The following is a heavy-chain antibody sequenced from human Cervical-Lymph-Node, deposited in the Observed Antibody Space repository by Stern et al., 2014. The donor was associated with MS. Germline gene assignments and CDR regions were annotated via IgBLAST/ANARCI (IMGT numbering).Heavy chain of an antibody. CDR3: ARGGKSTFSY. D-gene: IGHD2-2*01. Sequence: VQLLESGGGLVKPGGSLRLSCAASGFSFSDYYMSWIRKAPGQGLEWVSYIGTRGTTIDYTDSVEGRFTISRDNAKNSLYLQMNSLRAEDTAVYYCARGGKSTFSYWGQGTLVTVSS. V-gene: IGHV3-11*01. CDR1: GFSFSDYY. CDR2: IGTRGTTI. J-gene: IGHJ4*02.